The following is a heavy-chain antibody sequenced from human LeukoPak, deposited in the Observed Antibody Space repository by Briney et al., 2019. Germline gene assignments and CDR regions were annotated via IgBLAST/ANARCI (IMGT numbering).Heavy chain of an antibody. CDR3: AKDLSPGNIVVVVAATVPWFDP. CDR1: GFTFSSYA. Sequence: GGSLRLSCAASGFTFSSYAMSWVRQAPGKGLEWVSAISGSGGSTYYADSVKGRFTISRDNSKNTLCLQMNSLRAEDTAVYYCAKDLSPGNIVVVVAATVPWFDPWGQGTLVTVSS. D-gene: IGHD2-15*01. CDR2: ISGSGGST. J-gene: IGHJ5*02. V-gene: IGHV3-23*01.